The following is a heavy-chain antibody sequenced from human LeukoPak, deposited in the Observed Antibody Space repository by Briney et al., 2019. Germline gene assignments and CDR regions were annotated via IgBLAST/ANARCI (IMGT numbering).Heavy chain of an antibody. CDR3: ARTSRGYSYGLSY. CDR2: INAGNGNT. CDR1: GYTFTSYA. J-gene: IGHJ4*02. D-gene: IGHD5-18*01. V-gene: IGHV1-3*01. Sequence: ASVKVSYKASGYTFTSYAMHWVRQAPGQRLEWMGWINAGNGNTKYSQKFQGRVTITRDTSASTAYMELSSLRSEDTAVYYCARTSRGYSYGLSYWGQGTLVTVSS.